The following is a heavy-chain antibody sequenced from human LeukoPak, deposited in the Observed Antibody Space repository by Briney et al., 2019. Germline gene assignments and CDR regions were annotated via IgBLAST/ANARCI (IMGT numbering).Heavy chain of an antibody. J-gene: IGHJ6*03. Sequence: GESLKISCKGSGYSFTTYWIGWVRQMPGKGLEWMGIIYPGDSDTRYSPSFQGQVTISADKSISTAYLQWSRLKASDTAMYYCAIWAETGTTLDGYYMDVWGKGTTVTVSS. CDR1: GYSFTTYW. CDR2: IYPGDSDT. V-gene: IGHV5-51*01. CDR3: AIWAETGTTLDGYYMDV. D-gene: IGHD1-7*01.